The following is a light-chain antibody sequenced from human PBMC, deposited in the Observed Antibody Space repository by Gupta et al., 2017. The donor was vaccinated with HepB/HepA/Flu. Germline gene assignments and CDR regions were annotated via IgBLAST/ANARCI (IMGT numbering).Light chain of an antibody. V-gene: IGLV2-11*01. CDR1: SRAVGGYNY. CDR3: ASYAGTYSWV. CDR2: DVT. Sequence: QSALTQPRSVSGSPGQSVTISCTGPSRAVGGYNYVSWCQLHPGKVPKLILYDVTRRPSGVPDRFAGSKSGNTASLTISGLQAEDEADYYCASYAGTYSWVFGGGTKLTVL. J-gene: IGLJ3*02.